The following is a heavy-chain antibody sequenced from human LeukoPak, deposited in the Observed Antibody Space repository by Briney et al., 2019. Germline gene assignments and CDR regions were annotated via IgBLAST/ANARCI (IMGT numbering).Heavy chain of an antibody. CDR1: GCTFSSYA. D-gene: IGHD2-2*01. CDR3: ARSPDIVAVQAAGTDYYYYYYMDV. J-gene: IGHJ6*03. CDR2: IIPNFGTA. V-gene: IGHV1-69*05. Sequence: SVKVSCKASGCTFSSYAISWVRQAPGQGLEWMGGIIPNFGTANYAQKFQGRVTITTDHSTSTDYMELSSLRSEDTAVYYCARSPDIVAVQAAGTDYYYYYYMDVWGKGTTVTVSS.